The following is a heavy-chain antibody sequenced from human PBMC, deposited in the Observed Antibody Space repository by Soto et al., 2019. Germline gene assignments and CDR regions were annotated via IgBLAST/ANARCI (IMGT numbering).Heavy chain of an antibody. CDR2: IYHSGST. V-gene: IGHV4-4*02. Sequence: QVQLQESGPGLVKPSGTLSLTCAVSSGSISSSNWWSWVRQPPGKGLEWIGEIYHSGSTNYNPSLKSRVNIAVDKSKNHSSLKLSSVTAADTAVYYCASRRGYSSGFGWFDPWGQGTLVTVSS. CDR1: SGSISSSNW. J-gene: IGHJ5*02. CDR3: ASRRGYSSGFGWFDP. D-gene: IGHD6-19*01.